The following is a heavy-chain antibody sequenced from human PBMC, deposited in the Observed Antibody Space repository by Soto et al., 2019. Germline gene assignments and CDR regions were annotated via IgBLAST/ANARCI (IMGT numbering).Heavy chain of an antibody. V-gene: IGHV3-23*01. CDR3: AKALYSRSGWYGAFDY. D-gene: IGHD6-19*01. CDR2: ISGSGGST. J-gene: IGHJ4*02. CDR1: GFTFSSYA. Sequence: GGSLRLSCAASGFTFSSYAMSWVRQAPGKGLEWVSAISGSGGSTYYADSVKGRFTISRDNSKNTLYLQMNSLRAEDTAVYYCAKALYSRSGWYGAFDYWGQGTLVTVSS.